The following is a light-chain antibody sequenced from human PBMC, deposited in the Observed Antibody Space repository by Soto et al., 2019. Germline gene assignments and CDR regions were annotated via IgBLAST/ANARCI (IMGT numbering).Light chain of an antibody. V-gene: IGKV3-20*01. Sequence: EIVLTQSPGTLSLSPGERATLSCRASQSVSSSYLAWYQHKPGQAPRLLIYGASRRATGIPDRFSGSGSGTDFTLTISRLEPEDFALYYCQQYGSSPFTFGPGTKVDIK. CDR3: QQYGSSPFT. CDR2: GAS. J-gene: IGKJ3*01. CDR1: QSVSSSY.